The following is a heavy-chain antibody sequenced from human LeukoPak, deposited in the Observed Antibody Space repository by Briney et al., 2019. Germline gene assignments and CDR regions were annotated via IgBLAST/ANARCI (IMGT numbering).Heavy chain of an antibody. CDR1: GFTFSSYA. D-gene: IGHD3-10*01. Sequence: GGSLRLSCAASGFTFSSYAMNWVRQAPGKGLDWVSAISGSGGSTYYADSVKGRFTISRDNSKNTLYLQMNSLRAEDTAVYYCATRGDKYYFDYWGQGTLVTVSS. CDR3: ATRGDKYYFDY. CDR2: ISGSGGST. V-gene: IGHV3-23*01. J-gene: IGHJ4*02.